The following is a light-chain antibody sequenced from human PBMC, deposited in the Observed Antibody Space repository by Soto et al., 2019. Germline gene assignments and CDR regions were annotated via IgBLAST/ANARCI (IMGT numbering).Light chain of an antibody. CDR3: QSYDSSLSAMV. J-gene: IGLJ2*01. CDR1: SSNIGAGYD. CDR2: GNS. Sequence: QSVLTQPPSVSGAPGQRVTISCTGSSSNIGAGYDVHWYQQLPGTAPKLLIYGNSNRPSGVPDRFSGSKSGTSASLAITGLQAEAEADYYCQSYDSSLSAMVFGGGTKLTV. V-gene: IGLV1-40*01.